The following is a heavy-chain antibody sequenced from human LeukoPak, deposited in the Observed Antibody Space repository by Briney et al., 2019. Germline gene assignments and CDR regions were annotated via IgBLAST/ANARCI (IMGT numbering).Heavy chain of an antibody. CDR1: GFTFSSYA. Sequence: GGSLRLSCAASGFTFSSYAMSWVRQAPGKGLEWVSAISGSGGSTYYADSVKGRFTISRDNSKNTLYLQMNSLRAGDTAVYYCAKDSHDYYGPGDWGQGTLVTVSS. J-gene: IGHJ4*02. V-gene: IGHV3-23*01. CDR2: ISGSGGST. CDR3: AKDSHDYYGPGD. D-gene: IGHD3-10*01.